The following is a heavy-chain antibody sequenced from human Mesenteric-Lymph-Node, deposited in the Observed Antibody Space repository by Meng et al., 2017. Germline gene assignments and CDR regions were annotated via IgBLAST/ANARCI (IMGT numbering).Heavy chain of an antibody. J-gene: IGHJ4*02. CDR3: ARDSGTTHSYGHY. V-gene: IGHV3-11*04. CDR1: GFTVSSNY. CDR2: ISSSGSTI. D-gene: IGHD5-18*01. Sequence: VQLVVSGGGLTQPGVSLRLPCAASGFTVSSNYMSWVRQAPGKGLEWVSYISSSGSTIYYADSVKGRFTISRDNAKNTLYLQMNSLRAEDTAVYYCARDSGTTHSYGHYWGQGTLVTVSS.